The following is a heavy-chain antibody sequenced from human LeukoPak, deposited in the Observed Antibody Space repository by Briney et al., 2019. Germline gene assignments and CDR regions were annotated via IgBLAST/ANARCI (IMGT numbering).Heavy chain of an antibody. CDR1: GGSFSGYF. CDR2: INHSGST. V-gene: IGHV4-34*01. J-gene: IGHJ6*02. D-gene: IGHD3-10*01. CDR3: ARGNPLGFGERGSGMDV. Sequence: SETLSLTCAVYGGSFSGYFWSWIRQPPGKGLEWIGEINHSGSTNYNPSLKCRVTISVDTSKNQFSLKLSSVTAADTAVYYCARGNPLGFGERGSGMDVWGQGTTVTASS.